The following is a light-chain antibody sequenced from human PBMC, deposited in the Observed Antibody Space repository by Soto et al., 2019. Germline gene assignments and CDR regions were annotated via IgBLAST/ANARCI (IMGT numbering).Light chain of an antibody. CDR2: LNSDGSH. CDR3: QNWDTGSVI. Sequence: QSVLTQSPSASASLGASVKFTCTLSSGHSSYAIAWHQQQPEKGPRYLMKLNSDGSHNKGDGIPDRFSGSSSGAERYLTISSLQSDDEADYYCQNWDTGSVIFGGGTKLTVL. J-gene: IGLJ2*01. V-gene: IGLV4-69*01. CDR1: SGHSSYA.